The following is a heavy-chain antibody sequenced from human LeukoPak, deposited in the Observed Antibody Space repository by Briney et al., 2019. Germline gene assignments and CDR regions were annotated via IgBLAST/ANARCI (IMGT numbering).Heavy chain of an antibody. V-gene: IGHV1-18*01. D-gene: IGHD2-2*02. CDR3: ARIVVPAAISLYYYYYMDV. CDR2: ISAYNANT. Sequence: ASVKVSCKASGYTFTNYGISWVRQAPGQGLEWMGWISAYNANTNYAQKLQGRVTMTTDTSTSTAYMELRSLRSDDTAVYYCARIVVPAAISLYYYYYMDVWGKGTTVTVSS. J-gene: IGHJ6*03. CDR1: GYTFTNYG.